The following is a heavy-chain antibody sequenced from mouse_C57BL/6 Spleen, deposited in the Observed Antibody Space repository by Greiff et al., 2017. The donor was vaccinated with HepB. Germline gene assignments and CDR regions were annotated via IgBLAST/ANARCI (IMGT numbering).Heavy chain of an antibody. Sequence: VQLQQPGAELVRPGSSVKLSCKASGYTFTSYWMHWVKQRPIQGLEWIGNIDPSDSETHYNQKFKDKATLTVDKSSSTAYMQLSSLTSEDSAVYYCAIYDYDEGYAMDYWGQGTSVTVSS. CDR1: GYTFTSYW. CDR3: AIYDYDEGYAMDY. D-gene: IGHD2-4*01. CDR2: IDPSDSET. V-gene: IGHV1-52*01. J-gene: IGHJ4*01.